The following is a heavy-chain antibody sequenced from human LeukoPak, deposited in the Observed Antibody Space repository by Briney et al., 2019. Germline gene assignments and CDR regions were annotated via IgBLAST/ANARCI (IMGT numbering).Heavy chain of an antibody. V-gene: IGHV1-69*17. D-gene: IGHD6-19*01. Sequence: SVKVSCKASGGTFSSYAISWVRQAPGQGLEWMGGIIPIFGIANYAQKFQGRVTITADKSTSTAYMELSSLRSEDTAVYYCAREAVAGEYFQHWGQGTLVTVSS. CDR3: AREAVAGEYFQH. CDR2: IIPIFGIA. CDR1: GGTFSSYA. J-gene: IGHJ1*01.